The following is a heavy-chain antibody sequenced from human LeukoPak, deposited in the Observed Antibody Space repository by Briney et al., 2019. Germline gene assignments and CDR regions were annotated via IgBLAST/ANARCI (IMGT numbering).Heavy chain of an antibody. V-gene: IGHV3-30-3*01. D-gene: IGHD3-22*01. CDR1: GFTFSRYA. Sequence: PGGSLRLSCAASGFTFSRYAMHWVRQAPGKGLEWVAVISYDGSNKYYADSVKGRFTISRDSSKNTLYLQMNSLRAEDTAVYYCASHYDTSGYHYFDFRGQGTLVTVSP. CDR3: ASHYDTSGYHYFDF. J-gene: IGHJ4*02. CDR2: ISYDGSNK.